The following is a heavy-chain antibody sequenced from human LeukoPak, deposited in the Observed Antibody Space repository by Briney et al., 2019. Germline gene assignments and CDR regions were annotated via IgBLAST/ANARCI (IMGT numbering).Heavy chain of an antibody. CDR3: ARGRMYYDSSGYYYSEYNWFDP. J-gene: IGHJ5*02. CDR2: INHSGST. D-gene: IGHD3-22*01. CDR1: GGSFSGYY. V-gene: IGHV4-34*01. Sequence: SETLSLTCAVYGGSFSGYYWTWIRQPPGKGLEWIGEINHSGSTNYNPSPKSRVTISVDTSKNQFSLKLSSVTAADTAVYYCARGRMYYDSSGYYYSEYNWFDPWGQGTLVTVSS.